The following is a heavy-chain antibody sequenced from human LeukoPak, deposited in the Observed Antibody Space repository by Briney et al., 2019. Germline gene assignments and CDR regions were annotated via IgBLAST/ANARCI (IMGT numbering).Heavy chain of an antibody. Sequence: KPSETLSLTCTVSGDSISTSNSYWGWIRQPPGKGLEWIGSIYYSGSTYYNPSLKSRVTISVDTSKNQFSLKLSSVTAADTAVYYCARDRWHYDYVWGSYRENMDVWGKGTTVTVSS. D-gene: IGHD3-16*02. J-gene: IGHJ6*03. CDR1: GDSISTSNSY. CDR2: IYYSGST. CDR3: ARDRWHYDYVWGSYRENMDV. V-gene: IGHV4-39*07.